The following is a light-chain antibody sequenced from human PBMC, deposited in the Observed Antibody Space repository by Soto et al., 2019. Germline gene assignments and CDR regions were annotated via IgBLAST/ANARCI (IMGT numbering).Light chain of an antibody. CDR3: LQDYNYPYT. CDR2: AAS. V-gene: IGKV1-6*01. CDR1: QGIRND. J-gene: IGKJ2*01. Sequence: AIQMTQSPSSLSASVGDRVTITCRASQGIRNDLGWYQQKPGKAPNLLIYAASILQSGVPSRFSGSGSGTDFTLTISSLQPEDFGTYYCLQDYNYPYTFGQGTKLEIK.